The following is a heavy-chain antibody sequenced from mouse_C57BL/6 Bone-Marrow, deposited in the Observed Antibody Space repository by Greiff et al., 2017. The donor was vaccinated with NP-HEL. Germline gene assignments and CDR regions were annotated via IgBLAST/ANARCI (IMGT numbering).Heavy chain of an antibody. V-gene: IGHV1-50*01. J-gene: IGHJ3*01. CDR3: ARWAAQATAY. Sequence: VQLQQPGAELVKPGASVKLSCKASGYTFTSYWMQWVKQRPGQGLEWIGEIDPSDSDTNYNQKFKGKATLTVDTSSSTAYMQLSSLTSEDSAVYNCARWAAQATAYWGEGTLVTVSA. CDR1: GYTFTSYW. CDR2: IDPSDSDT. D-gene: IGHD3-2*02.